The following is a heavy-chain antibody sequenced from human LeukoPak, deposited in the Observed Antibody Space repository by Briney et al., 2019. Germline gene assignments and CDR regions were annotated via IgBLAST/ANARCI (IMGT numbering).Heavy chain of an antibody. D-gene: IGHD6-19*01. CDR2: INHSGST. J-gene: IGHJ4*02. CDR3: ARMSSSGWYSHRKPFDY. CDR1: GGSFSGYY. Sequence: SETLSLTCAVYGGSFSGYYWSWIRQPPGKGLEWIGEINHSGSTNYNPSLKSRVTISVDTSKNQFSLKLSSVTAADTAVYYCARMSSSGWYSHRKPFDYWGQGTLVTVSS. V-gene: IGHV4-34*01.